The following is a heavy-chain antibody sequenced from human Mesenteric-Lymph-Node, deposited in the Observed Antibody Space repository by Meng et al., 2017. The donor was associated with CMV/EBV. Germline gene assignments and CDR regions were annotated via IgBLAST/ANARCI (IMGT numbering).Heavy chain of an antibody. CDR3: ARTITIFGVVNV. J-gene: IGHJ6*02. CDR2: IYPGDSDT. V-gene: IGHV5-51*01. Sequence: KVSCKGSGYSFTSYWIGWVRQMPGKGLEWMGIIYPGDSDTRYSPSFQGQVTISADKSISTAYLQWSSLKASGTAMYYCARTITIFGVVNVWGQRTTVTVSS. D-gene: IGHD3-3*01. CDR1: GYSFTSYW.